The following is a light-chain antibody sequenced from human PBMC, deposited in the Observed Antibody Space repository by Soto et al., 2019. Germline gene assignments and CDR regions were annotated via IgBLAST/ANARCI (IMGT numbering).Light chain of an antibody. V-gene: IGLV2-11*01. CDR2: DVT. J-gene: IGLJ3*02. Sequence: QSVLTQPRSVSGSPGQSVTISCTGTSSDVGDYNYVSWYQQYAGKAPKLVIYDVTKRPSGVPDRFSGSKSGNTASLIISGLQAEDEADYYCCSFTGSYTFWVFGGGTKLTVL. CDR3: CSFTGSYTFWV. CDR1: SSDVGDYNY.